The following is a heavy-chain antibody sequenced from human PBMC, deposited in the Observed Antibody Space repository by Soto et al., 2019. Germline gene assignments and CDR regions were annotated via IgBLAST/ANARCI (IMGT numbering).Heavy chain of an antibody. Sequence: ASVNVSCKASGYTFTGYYMHWVRQAPGQGLEWMGWINPNSGGTNYAQKFQGWVTMTRDTSISTAYMELSSLRTDDTAVYYCARDEASERRREDNISGFRYFDWLGDFDIWGQGTLVTVSS. CDR1: GYTFTGYY. V-gene: IGHV1-2*04. J-gene: IGHJ3*02. CDR2: INPNSGGT. D-gene: IGHD3-9*01. CDR3: ARDEASERRREDNISGFRYFDWLGDFDI.